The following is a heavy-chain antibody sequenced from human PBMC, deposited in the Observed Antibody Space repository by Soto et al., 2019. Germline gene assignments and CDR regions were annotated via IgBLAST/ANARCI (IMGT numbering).Heavy chain of an antibody. Sequence: SETLSLTCTVSGVSISSYYWSWIRQPPGKGLEWIGYIYYSGSTNYNPSLKSRVTISVDTSKNQFSLKLSSVTAADTAVYYCARAIYCSSTSCYEYNWFDPWGQGTLVTVSS. CDR1: GVSISSYY. CDR2: IYYSGST. D-gene: IGHD2-2*01. CDR3: ARAIYCSSTSCYEYNWFDP. J-gene: IGHJ5*02. V-gene: IGHV4-59*12.